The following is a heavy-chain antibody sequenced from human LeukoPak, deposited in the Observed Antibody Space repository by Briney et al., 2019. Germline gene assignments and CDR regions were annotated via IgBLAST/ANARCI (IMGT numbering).Heavy chain of an antibody. CDR1: GFTVSSSF. V-gene: IGHV3-15*01. CDR2: IKSKSDGGTT. Sequence: GGSLRLSCAASGFTVSSSFIYWVRRAPGKGLEWVGRIKSKSDGGTTDYAAPVKGRFTISRDDSKNTLFLQMSSLKTEDTAVYYCTSGGLVAIYGMDVWGQGTTVTVSS. D-gene: IGHD5-12*01. CDR3: TSGGLVAIYGMDV. J-gene: IGHJ6*02.